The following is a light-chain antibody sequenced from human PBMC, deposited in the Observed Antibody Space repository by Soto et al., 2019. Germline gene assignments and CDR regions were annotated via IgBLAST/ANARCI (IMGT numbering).Light chain of an antibody. CDR2: DVS. CDR1: QSISSD. CDR3: QQNYNTLLT. J-gene: IGKJ5*01. Sequence: DILLTQSPSSLSVSAGERATLXCRASQSISSDLAWYQQKPGKAPKLLIYDVSSRATGIPARLNGSGSGTEFTLTISSLQPEDFTTYYCQQNYNTLLTFGQGTRLEIK. V-gene: IGKV3-15*01.